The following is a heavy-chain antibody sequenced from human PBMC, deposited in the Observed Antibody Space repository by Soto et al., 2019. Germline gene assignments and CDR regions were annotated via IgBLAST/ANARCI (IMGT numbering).Heavy chain of an antibody. Sequence: GESLKISCKGSGYSFTSYWIGWVRQMRGKGLESMGIIYPGDSDTRYSPSFQGQVTISADKSISTAYLQWSSLNAADTALYYCARHGSIAGRRNYFDYWGQGALVTVSS. J-gene: IGHJ4*02. CDR3: ARHGSIAGRRNYFDY. V-gene: IGHV5-51*01. D-gene: IGHD6-6*01. CDR2: IYPGDSDT. CDR1: GYSFTSYW.